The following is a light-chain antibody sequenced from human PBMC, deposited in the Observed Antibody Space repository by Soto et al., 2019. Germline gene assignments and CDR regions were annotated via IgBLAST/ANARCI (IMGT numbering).Light chain of an antibody. CDR3: QQTNSFPHT. V-gene: IGKV1D-12*01. CDR1: QDISSW. CDR2: AAS. J-gene: IGKJ2*01. Sequence: DLQMTQSPSSVSASVGDRVTIACRASQDISSWLAWYQQKPGKAPRLLIYAASSLQGGASSRFSGSGSGTDFVLSISSLRPEDSATYYCQQTNSFPHTFGQGTNLEIK.